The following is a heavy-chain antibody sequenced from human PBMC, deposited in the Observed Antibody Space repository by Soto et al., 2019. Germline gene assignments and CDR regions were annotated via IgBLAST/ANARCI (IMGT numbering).Heavy chain of an antibody. V-gene: IGHV3-23*01. CDR2: ISGSGGST. D-gene: IGHD5-18*01. Sequence: HPGGSLRLSCAASGFSFSNYGMSWVRQAPGKGLEWVSVISGSGGSTFYADSVKGRFTISRDNSKNTVFLQMNSLRVDDTAVYYCAKDDAYSYGYLHIWGQGTLVTVSS. CDR3: AKDDAYSYGYLHI. CDR1: GFSFSNYG. J-gene: IGHJ4*02.